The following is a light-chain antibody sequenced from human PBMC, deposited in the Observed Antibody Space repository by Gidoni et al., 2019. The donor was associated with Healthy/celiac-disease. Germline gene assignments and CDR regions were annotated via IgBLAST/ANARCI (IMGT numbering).Light chain of an antibody. V-gene: IGKV1-39*01. Sequence: DIQMTQSPSSLSASVGGRVTITCRASQSISSYLNWYQQKPGKPPKLLIYAASSLQSGVPSRFSGRGSGTDFTLTISSLQPEDFATYYCQQSYSTPYTFGQXTKLEIK. CDR3: QQSYSTPYT. CDR2: AAS. CDR1: QSISSY. J-gene: IGKJ2*01.